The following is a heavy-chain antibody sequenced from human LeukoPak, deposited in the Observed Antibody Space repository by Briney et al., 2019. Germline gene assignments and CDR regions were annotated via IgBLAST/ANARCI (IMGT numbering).Heavy chain of an antibody. J-gene: IGHJ4*02. CDR1: GGSFSGYY. CDR3: ASFSHHDY. V-gene: IGHV4-34*01. Sequence: SETLSLTCAVYGGSFSGYYWSWIRQPPGKGLEWIGEINHSGSTNYNPSLKSRVTISVDTSKNQFSLKLSSVTAADTAVYYCASFSHHDYWGQGTLVTVSS. CDR2: INHSGST.